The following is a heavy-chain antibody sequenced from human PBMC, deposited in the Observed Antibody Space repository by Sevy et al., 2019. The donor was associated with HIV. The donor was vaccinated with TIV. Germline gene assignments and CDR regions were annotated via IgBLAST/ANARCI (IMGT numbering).Heavy chain of an antibody. CDR1: GGSISSGGYY. J-gene: IGHJ5*02. CDR3: AREGGATPQWFDP. CDR2: IYYSGST. V-gene: IGHV4-31*03. Sequence: TLSLTCTVSGGSISSGGYYWSWIRQHPGKGLEWIGYIYYSGSTYYNPSLKSRVTISVDTSKNQFSLKLSSVTAADTAVYYCAREGGATPQWFDPWGQGTLVTVSS. D-gene: IGHD1-26*01.